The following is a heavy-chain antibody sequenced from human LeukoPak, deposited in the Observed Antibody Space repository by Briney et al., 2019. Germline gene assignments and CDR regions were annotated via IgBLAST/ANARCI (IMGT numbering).Heavy chain of an antibody. Sequence: PGGSLRISWGAPGFSISKYWVDRGRQGPGEGAGWVANIKQDGSEKNYVDSVKGRFTISRDNAKNSLILQMNSLRDEDTAVYYCARGVWAPFDSWGQGTLVSVSS. CDR3: ARGVWAPFDS. CDR2: IKQDGSEK. CDR1: GFSISKYW. D-gene: IGHD7-27*01. J-gene: IGHJ4*02. V-gene: IGHV3-7*01.